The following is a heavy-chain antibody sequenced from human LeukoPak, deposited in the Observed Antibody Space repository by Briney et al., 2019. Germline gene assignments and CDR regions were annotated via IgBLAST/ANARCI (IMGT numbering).Heavy chain of an antibody. CDR2: IKQGGSEK. J-gene: IGHJ4*02. CDR1: GFTFSSYW. V-gene: IGHV3-7*01. Sequence: GGSLRLSCAASGFTFSSYWMSWVRQAPGKGLEWVANIKQGGSEKYYVDSVKGRFTISRDNAKNSLYLQMNSLRAEDTAVYYCARDLGIAAAGTNYWGQGTLVTVSS. D-gene: IGHD6-13*01. CDR3: ARDLGIAAAGTNY.